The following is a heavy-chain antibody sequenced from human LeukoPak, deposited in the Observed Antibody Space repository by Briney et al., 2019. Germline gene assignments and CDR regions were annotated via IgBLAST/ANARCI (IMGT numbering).Heavy chain of an antibody. CDR2: IYYSGST. D-gene: IGHD3-9*01. CDR1: GGSISSYY. Sequence: SETLSLTCTVSGGSISSYYWSWIRQPPGKGLEWIGYIYYSGSTNYNPSLKSRVTISVDTSKNQFSLKLSSVTAADTAVCYCASATAYYDILTGYYPSGFDYWGQGTLVTVSS. CDR3: ASATAYYDILTGYYPSGFDY. V-gene: IGHV4-59*01. J-gene: IGHJ4*02.